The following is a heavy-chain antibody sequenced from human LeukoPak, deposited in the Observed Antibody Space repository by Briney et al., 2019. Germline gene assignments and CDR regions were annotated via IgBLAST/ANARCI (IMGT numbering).Heavy chain of an antibody. D-gene: IGHD4-17*01. CDR2: VDPEDGKT. J-gene: IGHJ1*01. CDR3: ATPAYAPHKVYFQH. Sequence: GATVKISCKVSGYTFTDYYMHWVQQAPGKGLEWMGLVDPEDGKTIYAEKFQGRVTKTADTSTDTAYMELSSLRFEATAVYYCATPAYAPHKVYFQHWGQGTLVTVSS. V-gene: IGHV1-69-2*01. CDR1: GYTFTDYY.